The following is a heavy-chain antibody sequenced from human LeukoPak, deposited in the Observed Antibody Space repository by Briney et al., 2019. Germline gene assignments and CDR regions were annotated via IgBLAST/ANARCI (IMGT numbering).Heavy chain of an antibody. J-gene: IGHJ4*02. CDR3: ARVDRGVVVS. CDR1: GGSISSYY. Sequence: SETLSLTCTVSGGSISSYYWSWIRQPPGKGLEWIGYIYYSGSTNYNPSLKSRVTISVNTSKNQFSLKLSSVTAADTAVYYCARVDRGVVVSWGQGTLVTVSS. D-gene: IGHD2-15*01. V-gene: IGHV4-59*12. CDR2: IYYSGST.